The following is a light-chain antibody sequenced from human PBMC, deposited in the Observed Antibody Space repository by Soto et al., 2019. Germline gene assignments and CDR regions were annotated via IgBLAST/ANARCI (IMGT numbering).Light chain of an antibody. J-gene: IGKJ5*01. CDR3: QTRSNWPIT. V-gene: IGKV3-11*01. Sequence: QSPATLSLSPGERATLSCSASQSVSSYLAWYQQKPGQAPRLLIYDASNRATGIPARFSGSGSGTDFTLTISSLETEDFGVYYCQTRSNWPITFGQGTGLEIK. CDR2: DAS. CDR1: QSVSSY.